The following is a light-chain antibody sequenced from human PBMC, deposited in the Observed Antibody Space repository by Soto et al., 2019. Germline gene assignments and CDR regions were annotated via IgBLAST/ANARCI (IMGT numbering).Light chain of an antibody. V-gene: IGKV3-20*01. CDR3: LQYGISPYT. J-gene: IGKJ2*01. CDR2: GAS. Sequence: EIALTQSPGTLSLSPGERATLSCRASQSVSSSYVAWYQQKPGQTPRLVIYGASTRATGTPDRFSGSGSGSDFTLNISGLEAEDFAVYFCLQYGISPYTFGQGTKLQV. CDR1: QSVSSSY.